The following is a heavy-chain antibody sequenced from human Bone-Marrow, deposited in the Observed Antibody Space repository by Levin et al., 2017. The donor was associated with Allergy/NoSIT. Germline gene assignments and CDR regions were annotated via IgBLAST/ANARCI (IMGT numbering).Heavy chain of an antibody. CDR1: GFTFSDAW. CDR2: IKTETDGGTT. CDR3: TTIRIAGVYTMDF. J-gene: IGHJ6*02. Sequence: GESLKISCAASGFTFSDAWMSWVRQAPGKGLEWVGRIKTETDGGTTYYAASVKGRFTISRHDSKNTLYLQMNSLKTDDTAVYYCTTIRIAGVYTMDFWGQGTTVTVSS. V-gene: IGHV3-15*01. D-gene: IGHD2-21*01.